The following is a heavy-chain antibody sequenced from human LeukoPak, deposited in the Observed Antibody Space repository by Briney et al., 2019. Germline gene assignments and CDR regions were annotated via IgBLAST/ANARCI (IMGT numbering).Heavy chain of an antibody. CDR1: GFTFSSNW. J-gene: IGHJ5*02. V-gene: IGHV3-7*03. CDR2: INQDGSEK. D-gene: IGHD2-21*02. CDR3: ATAYCGGDCYSGWFDP. Sequence: GGSLRLSCGASGFTFSSNWMSWVRQAPGKGLEWVANINQDGSEKTYVDSVKGRFTISRDNAKNSLYLQMNSLRAEDTALYYCATAYCGGDCYSGWFDPWGQGTLVTVSS.